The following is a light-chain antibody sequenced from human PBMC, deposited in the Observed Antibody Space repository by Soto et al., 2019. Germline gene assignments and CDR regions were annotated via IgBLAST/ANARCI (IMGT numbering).Light chain of an antibody. Sequence: DVVMTQSPLSLPVTLGQPASISCRSSQSLVFSDGNTFLNWFHQRPGQPPRRLIYKVSNRDSGVPDRVSGRGTGTDVILKISRVDAEDVGVYYCMQGTNWPGTFGQGNKLEIK. CDR1: QSLVFSDGNTF. V-gene: IGKV2-30*01. J-gene: IGKJ2*01. CDR3: MQGTNWPGT. CDR2: KVS.